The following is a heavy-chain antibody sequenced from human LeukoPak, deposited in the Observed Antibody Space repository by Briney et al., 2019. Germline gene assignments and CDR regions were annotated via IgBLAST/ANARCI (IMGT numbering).Heavy chain of an antibody. Sequence: SETLSLTCTVSGGSISSYYWSWIRQPPGKGLEGIGYIYYSGSTNYNPSLKSRVTLSVDTSKNQFSLKLSSVPAADTGVYYCARAAGGTVSYNWFAPWGQGTLVTVSS. V-gene: IGHV4-59*01. CDR2: IYYSGST. CDR3: ARAAGGTVSYNWFAP. J-gene: IGHJ5*02. CDR1: GGSISSYY. D-gene: IGHD6-13*01.